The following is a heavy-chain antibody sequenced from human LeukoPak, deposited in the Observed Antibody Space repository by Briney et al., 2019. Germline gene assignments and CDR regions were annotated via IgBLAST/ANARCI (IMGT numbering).Heavy chain of an antibody. V-gene: IGHV3-23*01. CDR3: AKDKSTSKTDIVVVPAASDY. J-gene: IGHJ4*02. D-gene: IGHD2-2*01. CDR2: ISGSGGST. Sequence: GGSLRLSCAASGFTFSSYAMSWVRQAPGKGLEWDSAISGSGGSTYYAASVKGRFTISRDNSKNTLYLQMNSLRAEDTAVYYCAKDKSTSKTDIVVVPAASDYWGQGTLVTVSS. CDR1: GFTFSSYA.